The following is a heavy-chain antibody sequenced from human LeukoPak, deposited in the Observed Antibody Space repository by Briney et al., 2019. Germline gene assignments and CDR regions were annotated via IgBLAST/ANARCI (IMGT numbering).Heavy chain of an antibody. Sequence: GGSLRLSCAASGFTFSSYWMSWVRQAPGKGLEWVANIKQDGSEKYYVDSVKGQFTISRDNAKNSLYLQMNSLRAEDTAVYYCARDGDYDSSVLGVWGQGTLVTVSS. CDR1: GFTFSSYW. CDR3: ARDGDYDSSVLGV. CDR2: IKQDGSEK. V-gene: IGHV3-7*01. D-gene: IGHD3-22*01. J-gene: IGHJ4*02.